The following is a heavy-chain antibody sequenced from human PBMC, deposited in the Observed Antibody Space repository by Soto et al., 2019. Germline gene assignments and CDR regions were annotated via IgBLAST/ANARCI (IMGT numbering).Heavy chain of an antibody. CDR1: GFTFSSYG. D-gene: IGHD3-22*01. CDR3: ARASRPGYYDSSGYYDY. J-gene: IGHJ4*02. V-gene: IGHV3-33*01. CDR2: IWYDGSNK. Sequence: LRLSCAASGFTFSSYGMHWVRQAPGKGLEWVAVIWYDGSNKYYADSVKGRFTISRDNSKNTLYLQMNSLRAEDTAVYYCARASRPGYYDSSGYYDYWGQGTLVTVSS.